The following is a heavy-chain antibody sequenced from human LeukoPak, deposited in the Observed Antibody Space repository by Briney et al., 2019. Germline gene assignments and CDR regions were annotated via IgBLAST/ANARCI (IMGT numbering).Heavy chain of an antibody. CDR2: TRNKANRYIT. CDR1: GFTFSDHF. CDR3: ASIRGTFGY. V-gene: IGHV3-72*01. J-gene: IGHJ4*02. D-gene: IGHD1-26*01. Sequence: AGGSLRLSCAASGFTFSDHFLDWVRQAPGKGLEWVGRTRNKANRYITEYAASVKGRFTISRDDSKNSLYLQMSSLKTDDTAMYYCASIRGTFGYWGQGTLVTVSS.